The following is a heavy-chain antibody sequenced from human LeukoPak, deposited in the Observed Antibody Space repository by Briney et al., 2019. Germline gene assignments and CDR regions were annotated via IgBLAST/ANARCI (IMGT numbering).Heavy chain of an antibody. CDR2: VNRDGSST. CDR1: GFTFSDYW. Sequence: HSGGSLRLSCAASGFTFSDYWMHWVRQAPGKGLVWVSRVNRDGSSTSYADSVKGRFTISRDNAKNTLSLQMNSLRAEDTAVYYCARDRSISAAGDTYWGQGTLVTVSS. CDR3: ARDRSISAAGDTY. J-gene: IGHJ4*02. D-gene: IGHD6-13*01. V-gene: IGHV3-74*01.